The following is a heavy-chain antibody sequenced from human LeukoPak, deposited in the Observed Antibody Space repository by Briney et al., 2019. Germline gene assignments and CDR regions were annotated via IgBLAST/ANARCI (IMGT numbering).Heavy chain of an antibody. Sequence: SQTLSLTSAISGDSVSRKSAAGEWVGQSPKRGIEWLGRTYYRSQWYDDYAVSLINRITITPATSTNHFSLPLHAVTPEDTAVYYCARGAVGQHRSKGDVFDIWGQGTMVTVSS. D-gene: IGHD1-1*01. J-gene: IGHJ3*02. CDR2: TYYRSQWYD. CDR1: GDSVSRKSAA. V-gene: IGHV6-1*01. CDR3: ARGAVGQHRSKGDVFDI.